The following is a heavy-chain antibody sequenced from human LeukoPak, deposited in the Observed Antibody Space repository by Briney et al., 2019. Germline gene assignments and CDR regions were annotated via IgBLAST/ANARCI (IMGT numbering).Heavy chain of an antibody. J-gene: IGHJ3*02. Sequence: SETLSLTCTVSGGSISSYYWSWIRQPPGKGLEWIGYIYYSGSTNYNPSLKSRVTISVDTSKNQFSLKLSSVTAADTAVYYCAGAGGYPEAFDIWGQGTMVTVSS. CDR3: AGAGGYPEAFDI. V-gene: IGHV4-59*01. D-gene: IGHD1-1*01. CDR2: IYYSGST. CDR1: GGSISSYY.